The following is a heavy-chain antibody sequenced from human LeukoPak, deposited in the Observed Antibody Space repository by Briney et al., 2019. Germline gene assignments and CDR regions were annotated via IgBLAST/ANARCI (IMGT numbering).Heavy chain of an antibody. V-gene: IGHV3-23*01. CDR2: ISGSGGST. J-gene: IGHJ6*02. CDR3: ARDQGCSSTSCYGPYYYYYGMGV. D-gene: IGHD2-2*01. CDR1: GFTFSSYA. Sequence: GGSLRLSCAASGFTFSSYAMSWVRQAPGKGLEWVSAISGSGGSTYYADSVKGRFTISRDNSKNTLYLQMNSLRAEDTAVYYCARDQGCSSTSCYGPYYYYYGMGVWGQGTTVTVSS.